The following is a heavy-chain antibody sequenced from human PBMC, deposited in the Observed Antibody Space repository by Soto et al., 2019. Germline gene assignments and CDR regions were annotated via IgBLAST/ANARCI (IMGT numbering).Heavy chain of an antibody. CDR3: ARESLRAYGDYSTYYYYGMDV. CDR1: GGSISSYY. J-gene: IGHJ6*02. V-gene: IGHV4-4*07. D-gene: IGHD4-17*01. CDR2: IYTSGST. Sequence: PSETLSLTCTVSGGSISSYYWSWIRQPAGKGLEWIGRIYTSGSTNYNPSLKSRVTMSVDTSKNQFSLKLSSVTAADTAVYYCARESLRAYGDYSTYYYYGMDVWGQGTTVTV.